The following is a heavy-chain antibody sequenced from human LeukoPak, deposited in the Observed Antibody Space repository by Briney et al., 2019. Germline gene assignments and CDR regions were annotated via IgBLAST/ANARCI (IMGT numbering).Heavy chain of an antibody. CDR3: ARGTYGSGTCGRYGMDV. Sequence: GGSLRLSCAASGFTFSNYEMHWVRQAPGKGLEWISYISSGGGAKYYADSVKGRFTISRDIVNSSLFLQVNSLRAEDTAVYYCARGTYGSGTCGRYGMDVWGKGTTVTVSS. V-gene: IGHV3-48*03. CDR2: ISSGGGAK. CDR1: GFTFSNYE. J-gene: IGHJ6*04. D-gene: IGHD3-10*01.